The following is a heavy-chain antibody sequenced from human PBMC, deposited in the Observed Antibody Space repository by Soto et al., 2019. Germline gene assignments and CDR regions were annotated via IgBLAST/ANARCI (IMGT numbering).Heavy chain of an antibody. CDR1: GFSLSTRDVG. V-gene: IGHV2-5*02. Sequence: QITLNESGPTLVKPTQTLTLTCTFSGFSLSTRDVGVGWIRQPPGEALEWLGVVYWDDSKTYSPSLESRLTITTDTSKPQVVLRMTKMDPVDTATYYCAHCRGGVASFWGQGTLVTVSS. CDR2: VYWDDSK. CDR3: AHCRGGVASF. J-gene: IGHJ4*02. D-gene: IGHD2-2*01.